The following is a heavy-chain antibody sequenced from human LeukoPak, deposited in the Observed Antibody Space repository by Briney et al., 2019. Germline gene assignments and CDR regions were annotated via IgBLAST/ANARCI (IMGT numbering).Heavy chain of an antibody. V-gene: IGHV1-2*02. Sequence: GASVKVSCKASGYTFTGYYMHWVRQAPGQGLEWMGWINPNSGRTNYAQKFQGRVTMTRDTSISTAYMELSRLRSDDTAVYYCAKPHYYYDSSGYGYWGQGTLVTVSS. CDR2: INPNSGRT. CDR1: GYTFTGYY. CDR3: AKPHYYYDSSGYGY. D-gene: IGHD3-22*01. J-gene: IGHJ4*02.